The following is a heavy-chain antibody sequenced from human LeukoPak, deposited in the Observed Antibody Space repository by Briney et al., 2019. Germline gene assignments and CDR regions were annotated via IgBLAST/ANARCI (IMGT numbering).Heavy chain of an antibody. CDR3: ARDTELGYYFDY. J-gene: IGHJ4*02. V-gene: IGHV1-18*01. CDR1: GYTFTSYG. Sequence: APVKVSCKASGYTFTSYGISWVRQAPGQGLEWMGWISAYNGNTNYAQKLQGRVTMTTDTSTSTAYMELRSLRSDDTAVYYCARDTELGYYFDYWGQGTLVTVSS. D-gene: IGHD7-27*01. CDR2: ISAYNGNT.